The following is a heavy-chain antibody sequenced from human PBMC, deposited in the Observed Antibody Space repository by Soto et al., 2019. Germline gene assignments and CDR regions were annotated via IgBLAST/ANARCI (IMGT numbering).Heavy chain of an antibody. V-gene: IGHV1-18*01. CDR1: GYAFTTYG. CDR3: ARGRYGDY. CDR2: LSAPNGNT. Sequence: QVHLVQSGAEVKKPGASVKVSCKGSGYAFTTYGITWVRQAPGQGLEWMGWLSAPNGNTNYAQKLQGRVTVTRDTSPSPAYMELTSLSSAATAVYYCARGRYGDYWGQGALVTVSS. J-gene: IGHJ4*02. D-gene: IGHD1-1*01.